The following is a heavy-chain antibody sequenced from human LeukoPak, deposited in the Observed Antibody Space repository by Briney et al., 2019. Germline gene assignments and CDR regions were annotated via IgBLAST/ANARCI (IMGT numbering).Heavy chain of an antibody. CDR2: IYHSGST. Sequence: SETLSLTCAVYGGSFSGYYWSWIRQPPGKGLEWIGEIYHSGSTNYNPSLKSRVTISVDTSKNQVSLILSSVTAADTAVYYCASAGHLGYFGFSHADYWGPGTLVTVSS. CDR1: GGSFSGYY. D-gene: IGHD3-10*01. J-gene: IGHJ4*02. CDR3: ASAGHLGYFGFSHADY. V-gene: IGHV4-34*01.